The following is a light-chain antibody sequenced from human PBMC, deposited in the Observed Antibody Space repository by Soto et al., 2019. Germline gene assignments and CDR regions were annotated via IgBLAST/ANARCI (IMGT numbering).Light chain of an antibody. J-gene: IGKJ1*01. CDR2: GAS. Sequence: EIVLTQSPGTLSLSPGERATLSCRASQSVSSSYLAWYQQKPGQAPRLLIYGASGRATGIPDRFSGSGSRTDFTLTISRLEPGDFAVYYCQQYGDSPRSFGQGTKVDIK. CDR1: QSVSSSY. V-gene: IGKV3-20*01. CDR3: QQYGDSPRS.